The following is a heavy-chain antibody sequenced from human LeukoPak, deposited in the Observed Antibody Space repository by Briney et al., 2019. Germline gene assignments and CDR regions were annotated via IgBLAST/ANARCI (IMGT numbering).Heavy chain of an antibody. CDR2: TSPDEGLK. J-gene: IGHJ6*03. CDR1: GFTFANYV. Sequence: GGSLRLSCAASGFTFANYVTHWVRQAPGKGLEWVAVTSPDEGLKFYGDSVKGRFTISRDNAQNSLYLQMNSLRAEDTAVYYCARDSSNDYNFWSGYYTNYMDVWGKGTTVTVSS. V-gene: IGHV3-30*04. CDR3: ARDSSNDYNFWSGYYTNYMDV. D-gene: IGHD3-3*01.